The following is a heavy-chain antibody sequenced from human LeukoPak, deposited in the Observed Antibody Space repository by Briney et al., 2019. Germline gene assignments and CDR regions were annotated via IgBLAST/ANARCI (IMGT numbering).Heavy chain of an antibody. CDR1: GGSISSSSYY. J-gene: IGHJ6*03. D-gene: IGHD4-17*01. V-gene: IGHV4-39*07. CDR3: ARVRFGVTTAYYYYMDV. CDR2: IYYSGST. Sequence: PSETLSLTCTVSGGSISSSSYYWGWIRQPPGKGLEWIGSIYYSGSTNYKPSLKSRVTISVDTSKNQFSLKLSSVTAADTAVYYCARVRFGVTTAYYYYMDVWGKGTTVTVSS.